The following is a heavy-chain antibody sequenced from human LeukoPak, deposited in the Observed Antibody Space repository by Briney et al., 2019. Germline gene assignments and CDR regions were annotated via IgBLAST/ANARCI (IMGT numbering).Heavy chain of an antibody. J-gene: IGHJ4*02. CDR2: INPGGSSI. CDR1: GFTFSSYW. Sequence: GGSLRLSCAASGFTFSSYWMHWVRQVPGKGLVWVARINPGGSSITYADSVKGRFTISRDNAKNTLYLQMNSLRAEDTAAYYCAKDMDSSAWYYFDSWGQGTLVTVSS. CDR3: AKDMDSSAWYYFDS. V-gene: IGHV3-74*01. D-gene: IGHD6-19*01.